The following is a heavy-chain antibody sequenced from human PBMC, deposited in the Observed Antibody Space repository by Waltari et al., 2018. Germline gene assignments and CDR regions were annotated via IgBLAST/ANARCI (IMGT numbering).Heavy chain of an antibody. CDR2: FDPEDGET. CDR1: GYTLTELS. Sequence: QVQLVQSGAEVKKPGASVKVSCKVSGYTLTELSMHWVRQAPGKGLEWMGVFDPEDGETIYEQKVQGRVTMTEDTSTDTAYMELSSLRSEDTAVYYCACLYDYVWGSSYWGQGTLVTVSS. D-gene: IGHD3-16*01. V-gene: IGHV1-24*01. J-gene: IGHJ4*02. CDR3: ACLYDYVWGSSY.